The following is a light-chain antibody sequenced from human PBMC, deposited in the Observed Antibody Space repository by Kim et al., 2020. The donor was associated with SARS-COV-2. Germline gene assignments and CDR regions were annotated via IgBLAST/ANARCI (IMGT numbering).Light chain of an antibody. CDR1: SSDVGGYKY. V-gene: IGLV2-14*03. Sequence: GQSIAVSCGGGSSDVGGYKYDAWYQQHPGKAPKFMIYDDDKRPSGIPDRCSGSKSGNTASLTISGLQAEDEADYYCTSYTDSSTVIFGGGTQLTVL. CDR2: DDD. J-gene: IGLJ2*01. CDR3: TSYTDSSTVI.